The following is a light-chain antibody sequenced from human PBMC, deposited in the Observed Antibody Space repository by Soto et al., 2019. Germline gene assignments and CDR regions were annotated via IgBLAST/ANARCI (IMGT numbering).Light chain of an antibody. V-gene: IGLV2-14*01. J-gene: IGLJ2*01. Sequence: QSALTQPASVSGSPGQSITISCTGTSSDVGGYNYVSWYQQHSGKAPKLMIYDVSDRPSGVSSRFSGSKSGNTASLTISGLQAEDEADYYCSSYTSRSTLVFGGGTKLTVL. CDR1: SSDVGGYNY. CDR2: DVS. CDR3: SSYTSRSTLV.